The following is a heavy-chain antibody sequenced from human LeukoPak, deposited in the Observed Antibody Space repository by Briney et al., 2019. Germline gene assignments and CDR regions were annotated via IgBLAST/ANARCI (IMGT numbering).Heavy chain of an antibody. CDR1: GFTFSSYE. V-gene: IGHV3-48*03. CDR3: ARLYYGDYVYYFDY. CDR2: ISSSGSTI. J-gene: IGHJ4*02. D-gene: IGHD4-17*01. Sequence: GGSLRLSCAASGFTFSSYEMNWVRQAPGKELEWVSYISSSGSTIYYADSVKGRFTISRDNAKNSLYLQMNSLRAEDTAVYYCARLYYGDYVYYFDYWGQGTLVTVSS.